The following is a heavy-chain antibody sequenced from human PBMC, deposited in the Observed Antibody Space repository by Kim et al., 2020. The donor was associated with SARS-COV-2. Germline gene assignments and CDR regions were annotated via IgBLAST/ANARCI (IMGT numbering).Heavy chain of an antibody. J-gene: IGHJ5*02. CDR3: ARDQGYSYGYHWFDP. V-gene: IGHV3-33*05. D-gene: IGHD5-18*01. CDR1: GFTFSSYG. CDR2: ISYDGSNK. Sequence: GGSLRLSCAASGFTFSSYGMHWVRQAPGKGLEWVAVISYDGSNKYYADSVKGRFTISRDNSKNTLYLQMNSLRAEDTAVYYCARDQGYSYGYHWFDPWGQGPLVTVSS.